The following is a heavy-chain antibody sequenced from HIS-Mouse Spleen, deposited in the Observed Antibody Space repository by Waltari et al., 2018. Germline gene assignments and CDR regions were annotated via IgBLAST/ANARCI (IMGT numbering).Heavy chain of an antibody. J-gene: IGHJ2*01. Sequence: QLQLQESGPGLVKPSETLSLTCTVPGGSLSSSSYYWGWIRQPQGKGLEWIGSIYYSGSNYYNPSLKSRVTISVDTSKTQFSLKLSSVTAADTAVYYCAREIPYSSSWYDWYFDLWGRGTLVTVSS. CDR2: IYYSGSN. CDR1: GGSLSSSSYY. V-gene: IGHV4-39*07. CDR3: AREIPYSSSWYDWYFDL. D-gene: IGHD6-13*01.